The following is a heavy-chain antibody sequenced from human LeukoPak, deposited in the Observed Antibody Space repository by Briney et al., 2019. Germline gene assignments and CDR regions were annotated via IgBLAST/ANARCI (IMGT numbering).Heavy chain of an antibody. CDR1: GYTFTSYD. V-gene: IGHV1-8*01. CDR2: MNPNSGNT. Sequence: ASVKVSCKASGYTFTSYDINWVRQATGQGLEWMGWMNPNSGNTGYAQKFQGRVTMTRNTSISTAYMELSSLRSEDTAVYYCARGLRGDFRSGYYTRFVWFDPWGQGTLVTVPS. J-gene: IGHJ5*02. D-gene: IGHD3-3*01. CDR3: ARGLRGDFRSGYYTRFVWFDP.